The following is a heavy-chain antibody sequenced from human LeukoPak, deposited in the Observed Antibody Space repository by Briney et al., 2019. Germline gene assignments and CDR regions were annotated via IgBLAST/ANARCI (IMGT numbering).Heavy chain of an antibody. J-gene: IGHJ4*02. CDR3: ARGGWGSGYDDY. D-gene: IGHD5-12*01. V-gene: IGHV1-8*03. Sequence: ASVKVSCKASGYTFTSYDINWVRQATGQGLEWMGWMNPNSGNTGYAQKFQGRVTITRNTSISTAYMELSSLRSEDTAVYHCARGGWGSGYDDYWGQGTLVTVSS. CDR2: MNPNSGNT. CDR1: GYTFTSYD.